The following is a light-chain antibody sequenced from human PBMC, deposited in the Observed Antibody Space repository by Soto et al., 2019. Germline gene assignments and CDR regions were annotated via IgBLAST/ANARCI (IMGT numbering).Light chain of an antibody. CDR2: RNN. Sequence: QSVLTQPPSASGTPGQRVTISCSGSSSNIGSNYVYWYQQLPGTAPKLLIYRNNQRPSGVPARFSGSKSGTSASLAISGLRSEDEDDYYCAAWDASLSGVVFGGGTKLTVL. CDR3: AAWDASLSGVV. J-gene: IGLJ3*02. CDR1: SSNIGSNY. V-gene: IGLV1-47*01.